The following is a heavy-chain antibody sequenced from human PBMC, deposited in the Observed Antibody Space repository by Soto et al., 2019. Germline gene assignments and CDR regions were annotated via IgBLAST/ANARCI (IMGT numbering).Heavy chain of an antibody. CDR3: ARHREGGYNWNPFDY. D-gene: IGHD1-1*01. CDR2: IYYSGST. J-gene: IGHJ4*02. Sequence: SETLSLTCTVSGGSISSSSYYWGWIRQPPGKGLEWIGSIYYSGSTYYNPSLKSRVTISVDTSKNQFSLKLSSVTAADTAVYYCARHREGGYNWNPFDYWGQGTLVTVSS. V-gene: IGHV4-39*01. CDR1: GGSISSSSYY.